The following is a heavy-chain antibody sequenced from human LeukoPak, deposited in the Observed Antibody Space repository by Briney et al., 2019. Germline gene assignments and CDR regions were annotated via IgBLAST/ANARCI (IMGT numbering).Heavy chain of an antibody. CDR1: GFNFNIYG. CDR2: ISSESTNI. CDR3: SRDGSGSGDV. D-gene: IGHD2-21*02. Sequence: GGSLRLSCAASGFNFNIYGMNWVRQAPGKGLEWVSSISSESTNIYYTDSVKGRFTIARDNAKNSLHLQMNSLIPEDTAVYYCSRDGSGSGDVWGQGTLVTVSS. J-gene: IGHJ4*02. V-gene: IGHV3-21*01.